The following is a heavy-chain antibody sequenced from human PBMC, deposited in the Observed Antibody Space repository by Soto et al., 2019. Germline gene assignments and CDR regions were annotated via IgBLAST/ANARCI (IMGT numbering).Heavy chain of an antibody. V-gene: IGHV3-13*01. Sequence: PGGSLRLSCAASGFTFSSYDMHWVRQATGKGLEWVSAIGTAGDTYYPGSVKGRFTISRENAKNSLYLQMNSLRAEDTAVYYCAREDRKIRLQRNYYYYGMDVWGQGTTVTVSS. D-gene: IGHD4-4*01. CDR1: GFTFSSYD. J-gene: IGHJ6*02. CDR3: AREDRKIRLQRNYYYYGMDV. CDR2: IGTAGDT.